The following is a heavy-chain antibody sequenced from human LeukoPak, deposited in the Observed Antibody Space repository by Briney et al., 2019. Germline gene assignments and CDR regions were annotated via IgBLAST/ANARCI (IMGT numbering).Heavy chain of an antibody. J-gene: IGHJ4*02. D-gene: IGHD2-2*01. V-gene: IGHV3-48*02. CDR3: ARYYCSSTSCYAPSGY. CDR1: GFTFSSYS. Sequence: GGSLRLSCAASGFTFSSYSMNWVRQAPGKGLEWVSYISSSSSTIYYAESVKGRFTISRDNAKNSLYLQMNSLRDEDTAVYYCARYYCSSTSCYAPSGYWGQGTLVTVSS. CDR2: ISSSSSTI.